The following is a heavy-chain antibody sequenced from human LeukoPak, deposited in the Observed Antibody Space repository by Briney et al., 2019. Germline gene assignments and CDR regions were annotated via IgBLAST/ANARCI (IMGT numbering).Heavy chain of an antibody. CDR2: ISGSGDST. CDR3: AKGTGSGWYDAFDF. J-gene: IGHJ3*01. V-gene: IGHV3-23*01. Sequence: GGSLRLSCAASGFTFSSYAMSWVRQAPGKGLEWVSSISGSGDSTYYADSVKGRFTISRDNSKNTPYLQMNSLRADDTAVYYCAKGTGSGWYDAFDFWGQGTMVTISS. CDR1: GFTFSSYA. D-gene: IGHD6-19*01.